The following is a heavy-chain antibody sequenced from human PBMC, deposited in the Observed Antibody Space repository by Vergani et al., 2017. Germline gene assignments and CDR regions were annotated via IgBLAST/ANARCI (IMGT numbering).Heavy chain of an antibody. D-gene: IGHD3-22*01. CDR1: GYSLTELT. J-gene: IGHJ4*02. CDR3: AIVTHYYDSSGCYLNY. Sequence: QVQLVQSGSEVRKPGASVKVSCQVSGYSLTELTIHWVRQAPGKGLEWMGGFDPEHGEVTFAHHIQGRVTMTEDRSTDTAYMELSSLRPEDTALYYCAIVTHYYDSSGCYLNYSGQGTLVTVAS. CDR2: FDPEHGEV. V-gene: IGHV1-24*01.